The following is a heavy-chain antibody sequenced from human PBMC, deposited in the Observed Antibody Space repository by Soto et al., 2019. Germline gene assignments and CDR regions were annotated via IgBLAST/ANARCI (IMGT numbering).Heavy chain of an antibody. V-gene: IGHV1-2*02. D-gene: IGHD3-10*01. CDR2: INPNSGGT. J-gene: IGHJ4*02. CDR1: GYTFTGYY. CDR3: ARDSYGSGSYYLDY. Sequence: ASVKVSCKASGYTFTGYYMHWVRLAPGQGLEWMGWINPNSGGTNYAQKFQGRVTMTRDTSISTAYMELSRLRSDDTAVYYCARDSYGSGSYYLDYWGKGTLVTVSS.